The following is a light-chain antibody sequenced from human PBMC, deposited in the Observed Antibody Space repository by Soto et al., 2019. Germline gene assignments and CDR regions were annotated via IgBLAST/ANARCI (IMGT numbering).Light chain of an antibody. V-gene: IGLV2-14*01. J-gene: IGLJ3*02. CDR3: SSYTSSNSLV. CDR2: GVT. CDR1: SSDVGGYNY. Sequence: QAVVTQPASVSGSPGQSITISCTGTSSDVGGYNYVSWYQQHPGKAPKLIIYGVTNRPSGVSDRFSGSKSGNSASLTISGLQADDEADYHCSSYTSSNSLVFGGGTKLTVL.